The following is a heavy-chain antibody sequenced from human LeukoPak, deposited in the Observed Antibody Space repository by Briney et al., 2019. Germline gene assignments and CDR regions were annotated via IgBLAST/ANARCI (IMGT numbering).Heavy chain of an antibody. Sequence: AGGFLRLSCAGPGFARNGDNMSWVRPGPGERIEWVSVIYSDYDDGHTNYADSVRGRFTISRDNSKNMVYLQMNSLRVEDTAVYYCSKRSGGYYDHWGQGTLVTVSS. D-gene: IGHD3-3*01. J-gene: IGHJ4*02. V-gene: IGHV3-66*02. CDR1: GFARNGDN. CDR3: SKRSGGYYDH. CDR2: IYSDYDDGHT.